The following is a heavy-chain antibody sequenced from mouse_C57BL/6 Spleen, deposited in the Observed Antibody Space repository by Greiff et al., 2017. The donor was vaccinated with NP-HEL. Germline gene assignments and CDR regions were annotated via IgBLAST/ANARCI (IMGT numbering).Heavy chain of an antibody. Sequence: VQLQQSGAELVRPGASVKLSCTASGFNIKDYYMHWVKQRPEQGLEWIGRIDPEDGDTEYAPKFQGKATMTADTSSNTAYLQLSSLTSEDTAVYYCTTPILYGSGPYDFDYWGQGTTLTVSS. V-gene: IGHV14-1*01. CDR3: TTPILYGSGPYDFDY. D-gene: IGHD1-1*01. CDR1: GFNIKDYY. J-gene: IGHJ2*01. CDR2: IDPEDGDT.